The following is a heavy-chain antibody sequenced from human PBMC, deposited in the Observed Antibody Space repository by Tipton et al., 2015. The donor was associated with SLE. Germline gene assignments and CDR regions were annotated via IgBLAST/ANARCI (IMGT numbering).Heavy chain of an antibody. J-gene: IGHJ4*02. CDR3: ARRVGYGDYPGGYDY. V-gene: IGHV4-34*01. Sequence: TLSLTCAVYGGSFSGYYWSWIRQPPGKGLEGIGEINDSGSTNYNPSLKSRVTISVDTSRNQFSLRVRSVTAADTAVYYCARRVGYGDYPGGYDYWGQGTLVTVSS. CDR1: GGSFSGYY. D-gene: IGHD4-17*01. CDR2: INDSGST.